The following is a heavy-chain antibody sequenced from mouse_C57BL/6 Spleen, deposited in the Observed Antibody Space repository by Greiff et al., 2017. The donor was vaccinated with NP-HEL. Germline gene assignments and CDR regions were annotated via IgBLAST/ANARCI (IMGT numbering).Heavy chain of an antibody. V-gene: IGHV1-69*01. Sequence: QVQLQQPGAELVMPGASVKLSCKASGYTFTSYWMHWVKQRPGQGLEWIGEIDPSDSYTNYNQKFKGKSTLTVDKSSSTAYMQLSSLTSEDSAVYYCARSEGSSPFDYWGQGTTLTVSS. D-gene: IGHD1-1*01. J-gene: IGHJ2*01. CDR1: GYTFTSYW. CDR2: IDPSDSYT. CDR3: ARSEGSSPFDY.